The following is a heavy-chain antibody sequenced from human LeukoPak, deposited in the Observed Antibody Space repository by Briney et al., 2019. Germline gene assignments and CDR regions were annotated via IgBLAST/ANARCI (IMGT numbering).Heavy chain of an antibody. CDR2: INPNSGGT. CDR3: ARDDFYDVSGFDS. Sequence: ASVKVSCKASGYTFTDRYVHWVRQAPGQGLEWIGSINPNSGGTNYAQTFKGRVSITRDTSKTTAYLELSRLRADDTAVYYCARDDFYDVSGFDSWGQGTRVTVSS. D-gene: IGHD3-22*01. V-gene: IGHV1-2*02. J-gene: IGHJ4*02. CDR1: GYTFTDRY.